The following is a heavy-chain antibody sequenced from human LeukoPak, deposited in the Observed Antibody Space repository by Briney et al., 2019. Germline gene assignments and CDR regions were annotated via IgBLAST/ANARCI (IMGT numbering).Heavy chain of an antibody. V-gene: IGHV3-30*18. J-gene: IGHJ4*02. CDR1: GFSFSSYG. Sequence: GGSLRLSCVVSGFSFSSYGMHWVRQAPGKGLEWVAVISYDGSSKYYADSVKGRFTISRDNSKNTLYLQMNSLRAEDTALYYCAKDVKYNWNYIDYWGQGALVTVSS. CDR2: ISYDGSSK. CDR3: AKDVKYNWNYIDY. D-gene: IGHD1-20*01.